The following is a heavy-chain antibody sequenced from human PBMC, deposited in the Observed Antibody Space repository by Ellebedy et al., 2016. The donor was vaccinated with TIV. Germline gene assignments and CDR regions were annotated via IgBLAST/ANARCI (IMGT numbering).Heavy chain of an antibody. CDR3: ARGWRTYYYYFYAMDV. D-gene: IGHD2-15*01. CDR1: QFTFGDYF. Sequence: GESLKISCAASQFTFGDYFMTWVRQAPGKGLEWLSYISTSGSTLYYADSVKGRFTISRDNAKNSLYLQMSSLRAEDTAVYYCARGWRTYYYYFYAMDVWGQGTTVTVSS. V-gene: IGHV3-11*01. J-gene: IGHJ6*02. CDR2: ISTSGSTL.